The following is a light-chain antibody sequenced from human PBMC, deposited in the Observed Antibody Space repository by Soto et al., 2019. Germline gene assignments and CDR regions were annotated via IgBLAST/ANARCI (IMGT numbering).Light chain of an antibody. V-gene: IGLV2-14*01. CDR1: SSDIGDYNY. J-gene: IGLJ1*01. CDR2: EVS. CDR3: SSYTTSSTLVV. Sequence: QSALTQPASVSGSPGQSITISCTRTSSDIGDYNYVSWYQHHPGKAPKLMIYEVSNRPSGVSNRFSGSKSGNTASLTISGLQAEDEADYYCSSYTTSSTLVVFGTGTKVTVL.